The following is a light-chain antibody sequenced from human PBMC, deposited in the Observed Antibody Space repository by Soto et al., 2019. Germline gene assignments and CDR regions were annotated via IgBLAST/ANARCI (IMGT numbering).Light chain of an antibody. CDR3: QQYNNWPFS. CDR2: DVS. CDR1: QGVSSY. V-gene: IGKV3-15*01. Sequence: ENVLTQSRATLSLSPGERATLSCRASQGVSSYLAWYQQKSGQSPRLLIYDVSIRATGVPARFSGTGSETDFTLTISGLQSEDSAVYFCQQYNNWPFSFGQGTRLEIK. J-gene: IGKJ5*01.